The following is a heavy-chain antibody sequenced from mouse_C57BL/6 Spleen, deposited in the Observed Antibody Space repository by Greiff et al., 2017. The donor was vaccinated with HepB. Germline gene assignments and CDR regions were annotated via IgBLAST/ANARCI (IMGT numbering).Heavy chain of an antibody. CDR2: ISDGGSYT. Sequence: EVQRVESGGGLVKPGGSLKLSCAASGFTFSSYAMSWVRQTPEKRLEWVATISDGGSYTYYPDNVKGRFTISRDNAKNNLYLQMSHLKSEDTAMYYCARSWDGYYSWFAYWGQGTLVTVSA. J-gene: IGHJ3*01. CDR3: ARSWDGYYSWFAY. V-gene: IGHV5-4*01. D-gene: IGHD2-3*01. CDR1: GFTFSSYA.